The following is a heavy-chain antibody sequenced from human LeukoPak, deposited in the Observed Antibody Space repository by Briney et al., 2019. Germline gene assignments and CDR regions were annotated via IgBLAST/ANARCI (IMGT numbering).Heavy chain of an antibody. CDR2: INPNSGGT. V-gene: IGHV1-2*06. CDR1: GYTFTDYY. D-gene: IGHD3-22*01. CDR3: ARAAYYYDGSGYYLGD. J-gene: IGHJ4*02. Sequence: ASVKVSCKASGYTFTDYYMHWVRQAPGQGREWMGRINPNSGGTNYAQKFQARVTMTRDTSISTAYMELSRLRSDDTALYYCARAAYYYDGSGYYLGDWGQGTLVTVSS.